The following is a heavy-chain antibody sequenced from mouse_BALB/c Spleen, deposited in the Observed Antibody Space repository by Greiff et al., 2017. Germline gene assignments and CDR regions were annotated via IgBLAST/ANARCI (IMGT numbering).Heavy chain of an antibody. CDR1: GYSFTDYN. J-gene: IGHJ4*01. V-gene: IGHV1-18*01. CDR2: INPNNGGT. CDR3: ARRTGTEDAMDY. Sequence: VQLQQSGPELVKPGASVKIPCKASGYSFTDYNMDWVKQSHGKSLEWMGDINPNNGGTIYNQKFKGKATLTVDKSSSTAYMELRSLTSEDTAVYYCARRTGTEDAMDYWGQGTSVTVSS. D-gene: IGHD4-1*01.